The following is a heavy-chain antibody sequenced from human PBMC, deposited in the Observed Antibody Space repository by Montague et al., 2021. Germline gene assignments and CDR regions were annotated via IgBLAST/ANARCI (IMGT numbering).Heavy chain of an antibody. CDR2: VRHIGST. V-gene: IGHV4-34*01. J-gene: IGHJ4*02. CDR3: ASDRGPFDY. CDR1: GGSFSGYY. Sequence: SETLSLTCTVYGGSFSGYYWNWIRQSPGKGLEWIGEVRHIGSTNYNPSLKSRVTMSVDKSKNQFSLKLRSVTAADTAVYYCASDRGPFDYWGQGTVVTVSS. D-gene: IGHD3-10*01.